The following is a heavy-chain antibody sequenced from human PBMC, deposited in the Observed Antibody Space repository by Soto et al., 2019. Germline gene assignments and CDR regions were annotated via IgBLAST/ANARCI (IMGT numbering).Heavy chain of an antibody. CDR1: GFTFSSYA. CDR2: ISYDGSSK. J-gene: IGHJ5*02. CDR3: ANVKVVMVEAAAIQT. Sequence: QVQLVESGGGVVQPGTSLRLFCAASGFTFSSYAMHWVRQAPGEGLEWVSLISYDGSSKYADSVKGRFTISRDNSKNTLFLQMNSLRAEDTAVYYCANVKVVMVEAAAIQTSGQGTLVTVSS. V-gene: IGHV3-30-3*01. D-gene: IGHD2-15*01.